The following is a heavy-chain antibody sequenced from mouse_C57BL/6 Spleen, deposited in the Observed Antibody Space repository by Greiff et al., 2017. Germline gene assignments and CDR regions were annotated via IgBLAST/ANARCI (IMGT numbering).Heavy chain of an antibody. CDR2: IDPSDSYT. CDR3: ARQAHYDYT. V-gene: IGHV1-69*01. CDR1: GYTFTSYW. D-gene: IGHD2-4*01. J-gene: IGHJ2*01. Sequence: QVQLQQPGAELVMPGASVKLSCKASGYTFTSYWMHWVKQRPGQGLEWIGEIDPSDSYTNYNQKFKGKSTLTVDKSSSTAYMQLSSLTSEDSAVYYCARQAHYDYTWGQGTTLTVSS.